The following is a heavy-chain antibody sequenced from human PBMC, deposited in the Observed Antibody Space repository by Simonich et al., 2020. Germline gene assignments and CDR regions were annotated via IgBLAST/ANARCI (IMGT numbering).Heavy chain of an antibody. V-gene: IGHV4-38-2*01. CDR1: GYFISSGYY. Sequence: QVQLQESGPGLVKPSETLSLTCAVSGYFISSGYYWGWIRQPPGKGLEWIGSIYHSGSTYYNPSLKSRVTISVDTSKNQFSLKLSSVTAADTAVYYCARVTREWLVFYWGQGTLVTVSS. D-gene: IGHD6-19*01. CDR3: ARVTREWLVFY. CDR2: IYHSGST. J-gene: IGHJ4*02.